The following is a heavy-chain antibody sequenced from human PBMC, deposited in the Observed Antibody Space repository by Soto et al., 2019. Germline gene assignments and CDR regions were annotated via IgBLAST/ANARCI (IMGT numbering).Heavy chain of an antibody. Sequence: EVQLLESGGDLVQPGGSLRLSCATSGFTLSNYWMTWVRQPPGKGLEWVANIKHDGSEKYYVDSVRGRFTISRDNAKNSLYLQMNSLRAEDTAVYFCVRYYDFWTGYSLFDYWGQGTLVTVSS. CDR1: GFTLSNYW. J-gene: IGHJ4*02. D-gene: IGHD3-3*01. CDR2: IKHDGSEK. V-gene: IGHV3-7*01. CDR3: VRYYDFWTGYSLFDY.